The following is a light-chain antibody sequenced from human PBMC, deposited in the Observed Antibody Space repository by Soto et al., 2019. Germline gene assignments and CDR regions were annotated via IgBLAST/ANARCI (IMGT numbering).Light chain of an antibody. V-gene: IGLV2-8*01. CDR1: SSDVGGYNY. J-gene: IGLJ1*01. CDR3: TSYAGGNNFV. CDR2: EVS. Sequence: ALTHLLSASGSHRPSDRIFCTEISSDVGGYNYVSWYQQHPGKAPKLMIYEVSKRPSGVPGRFSGSKSGNTASLTVSGLQAEDEADYYCTSYAGGNNFVFGTGTKVTVL.